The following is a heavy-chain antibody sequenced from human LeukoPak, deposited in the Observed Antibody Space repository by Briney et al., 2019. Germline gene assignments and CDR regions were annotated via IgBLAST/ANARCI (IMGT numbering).Heavy chain of an antibody. CDR2: TRNKANSYTT. CDR3: ARIASPAYYYDSKGNAFDI. Sequence: GGSLRLSCAASGFTFSDHYMDWVRQAPGKGLEWVGRTRNKANSYTTEYAASVKGRFTISRDDSKNSLYLQMNSLKTEDTAVYYCARIASPAYYYDSKGNAFDIWGQGTMVTVSS. D-gene: IGHD3-22*01. J-gene: IGHJ3*02. V-gene: IGHV3-72*01. CDR1: GFTFSDHY.